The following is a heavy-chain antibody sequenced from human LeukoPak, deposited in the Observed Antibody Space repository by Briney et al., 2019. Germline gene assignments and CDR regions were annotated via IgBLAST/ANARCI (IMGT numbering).Heavy chain of an antibody. CDR1: GFTFDDYA. V-gene: IGHV3-9*01. Sequence: GGSLRLSCAASGFTFDDYAMHWVRQAPGKGLEGVSGISWNSGSIGYADSVKGRFTISRDTAKNSLYLQMNSLRAEDTALYYCAKGYGDYGSDFDYWGQGTLVTVSS. J-gene: IGHJ4*02. CDR3: AKGYGDYGSDFDY. CDR2: ISWNSGSI. D-gene: IGHD4-17*01.